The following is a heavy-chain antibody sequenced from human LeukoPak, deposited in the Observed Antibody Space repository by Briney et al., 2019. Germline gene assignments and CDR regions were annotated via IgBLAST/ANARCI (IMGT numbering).Heavy chain of an antibody. CDR3: ARDEMATIYDY. J-gene: IGHJ4*02. V-gene: IGHV3-48*01. CDR2: ISSSSSTI. D-gene: IGHD5-24*01. CDR1: GFTFSSYS. Sequence: GGSLRLSCAASGFTFSSYSMNWVRQAPGRGLEWVSYISSSSSTIYYADSVKGRFTISRDNAKNSLYLQMNSLRAEDTAVYYCARDEMATIYDYWGQGTLVTVSS.